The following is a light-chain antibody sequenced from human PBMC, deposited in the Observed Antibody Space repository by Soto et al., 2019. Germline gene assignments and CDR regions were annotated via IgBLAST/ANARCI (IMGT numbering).Light chain of an antibody. V-gene: IGLV2-8*01. CDR3: SSHGGANNFYV. CDR2: EVS. CDR1: SSDIGAYDY. J-gene: IGLJ1*01. Sequence: QSVLTQPPSASGSPGQSVTISCTGTSSDIGAYDYVSWYQQHPGKVPKLMIYEVSKRPSGVPDRFSASKSGNPASLTVSGLQAEDEADYYCSSHGGANNFYVFGTGTKVTVL.